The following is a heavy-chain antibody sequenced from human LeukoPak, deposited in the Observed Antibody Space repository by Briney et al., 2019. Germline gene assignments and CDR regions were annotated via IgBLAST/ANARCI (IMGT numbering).Heavy chain of an antibody. CDR1: GFTFSNAW. J-gene: IGHJ6*03. Sequence: GGSLRLSCAASGFTFSNAWMSWVRQAPGKGLEWVGRIKSKTDGGTTDYAAPVKGRFTISRDDSKNTLYLQMNSLKTEDTAVCYCTRPLAAMLGYYYMDVWGKGTTVTVSS. D-gene: IGHD2-2*01. CDR2: IKSKTDGGTT. V-gene: IGHV3-15*01. CDR3: TRPLAAMLGYYYMDV.